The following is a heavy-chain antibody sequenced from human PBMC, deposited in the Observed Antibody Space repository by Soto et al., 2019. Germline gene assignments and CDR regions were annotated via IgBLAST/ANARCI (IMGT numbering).Heavy chain of an antibody. V-gene: IGHV4-59*01. J-gene: IGHJ4*02. CDR2: IYYSGST. Sequence: SETLSVTCTVSGGSISSYYWSWIRQPPGKGLEWIGYIYYSGSTNYNPSLKSRVTISVDTSKNQFSLKLSSVTAADTAVYYCASEDSAGTTAYRGQGTLVTVSS. CDR3: ASEDSAGTTAY. D-gene: IGHD1-1*01. CDR1: GGSISSYY.